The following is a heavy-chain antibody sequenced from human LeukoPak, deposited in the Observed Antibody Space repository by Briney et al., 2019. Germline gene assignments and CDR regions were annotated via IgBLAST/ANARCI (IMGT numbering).Heavy chain of an antibody. V-gene: IGHV3-53*01. J-gene: IGHJ4*02. CDR3: VRGGWNVDFDY. Sequence: GGSLRLSCAASGFTVSSNYMSCVRQAPGKGLEWVSVINGGGSTYYADSVKGRFTISRHNSKNTLYLQMNSLRAADTAVYYCVRGGWNVDFDYWGQGTLVTVSS. D-gene: IGHD1-1*01. CDR1: GFTVSSNY. CDR2: INGGGST.